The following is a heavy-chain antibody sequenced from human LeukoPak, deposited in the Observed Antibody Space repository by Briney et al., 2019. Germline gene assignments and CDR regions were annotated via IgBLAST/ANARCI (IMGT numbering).Heavy chain of an antibody. CDR3: AKYATLYDYVDY. Sequence: HPGGTLRLSCAASGFTFSSYGMSWVRQAPGKGLEWVSAISGSGGSTYYADSVKGRFTISRDNSKNTLYLQMNSLRAEDTAVYYCAKYATLYDYVDYWGQGTLVTVSS. D-gene: IGHD2-15*01. CDR2: ISGSGGST. CDR1: GFTFSSYG. V-gene: IGHV3-23*01. J-gene: IGHJ4*02.